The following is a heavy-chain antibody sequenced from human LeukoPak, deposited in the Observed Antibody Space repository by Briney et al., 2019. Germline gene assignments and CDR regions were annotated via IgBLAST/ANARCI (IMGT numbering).Heavy chain of an antibody. D-gene: IGHD6-6*01. CDR3: ATGGYSSWGNFDY. CDR2: FDPEDGET. CDR1: GYTLTELS. Sequence: ASVKVSCKVSGYTLTELSMHWVRQAPGKGLEWMGGFDPEDGETIYAQKFQGRVTMTEDTSTDTAYTELSSLRSEDTAVYYCATGGYSSWGNFDYWGQGTLVTVSS. V-gene: IGHV1-24*01. J-gene: IGHJ4*02.